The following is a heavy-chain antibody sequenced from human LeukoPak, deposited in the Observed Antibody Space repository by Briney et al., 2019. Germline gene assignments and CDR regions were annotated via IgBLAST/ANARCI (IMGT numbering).Heavy chain of an antibody. V-gene: IGHV4-34*01. CDR2: INHSGST. J-gene: IGHJ4*02. CDR3: ARDRYDYVWGSYRDY. CDR1: GGSFSGYY. Sequence: PSETLSLTCAVYGGSFSGYYWSWIRQPPGKGLEWIGEINHSGSTNYNPSLKSRVTISIDTSKNQFSLKLGSVTAADTAVYYCARDRYDYVWGSYRDYWGQGTLVTVSS. D-gene: IGHD3-16*02.